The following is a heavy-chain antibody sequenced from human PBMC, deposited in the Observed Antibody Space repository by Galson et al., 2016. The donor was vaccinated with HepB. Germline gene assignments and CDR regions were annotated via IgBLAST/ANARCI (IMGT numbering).Heavy chain of an antibody. CDR3: ARDWTYSETKTYYDVLDV. Sequence: SLRLSCAASGFSLSSYRMTWVRQVPGQGLEWVANINREGSQKNYLDSVKGRFTISRDNGKNSLYLQMDSLRVEDTALYYCARDWTYSETKTYYDVLDVWGRGTMVTVSS. CDR2: INREGSQK. CDR1: GFSLSSYR. V-gene: IGHV3-7*01. J-gene: IGHJ3*01. D-gene: IGHD3/OR15-3a*01.